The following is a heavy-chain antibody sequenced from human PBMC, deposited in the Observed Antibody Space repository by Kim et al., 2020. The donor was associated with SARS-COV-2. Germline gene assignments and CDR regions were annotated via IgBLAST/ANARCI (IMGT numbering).Heavy chain of an antibody. CDR3: ARDTPSYRLSETNFDY. CDR2: ISAYNGNT. D-gene: IGHD2-15*01. J-gene: IGHJ4*02. CDR1: GYTFTSYG. Sequence: ASVKVSCKASGYTFTSYGISWVRQAPGQGLEWMGWISAYNGNTNYAQKLQGRVTMTTDTSTSTAYMELRSLRSDDTAVYYCARDTPSYRLSETNFDYWGQGTLVTVSS. V-gene: IGHV1-18*01.